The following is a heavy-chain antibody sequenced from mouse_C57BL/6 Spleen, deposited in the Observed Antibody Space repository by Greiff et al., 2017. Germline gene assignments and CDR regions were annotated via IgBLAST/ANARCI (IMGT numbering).Heavy chain of an antibody. CDR3: ARGGGDGFAY. D-gene: IGHD3-3*01. J-gene: IGHJ3*01. Sequence: QVQLKQPGAELVLPGASVKLSCKASGYTFTSYWMHWVKQRPGQGLEWMGEIDPSDSYTNYNQKFKGKSTLTVDKSSSPAYMQLSSLTSEDSAVYDCARGGGDGFAYWGQGTLVTVSA. CDR2: IDPSDSYT. CDR1: GYTFTSYW. V-gene: IGHV1-69*01.